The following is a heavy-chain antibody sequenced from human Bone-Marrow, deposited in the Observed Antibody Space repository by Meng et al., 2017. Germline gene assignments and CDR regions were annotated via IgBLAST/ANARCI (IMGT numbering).Heavy chain of an antibody. Sequence: GESLKISCAASGFTFSSYAMHWVRQAPGKGLEWVAVISYDGSNKYYADSVKGRFTISRDNSKNTLYLQMNSLRAEDTAVYYCARESVVVVPAAMGDYYGIDVWGQGTTVTVSS. D-gene: IGHD2-2*01. CDR3: ARESVVVVPAAMGDYYGIDV. CDR1: GFTFSSYA. CDR2: ISYDGSNK. V-gene: IGHV3-30*01. J-gene: IGHJ6*02.